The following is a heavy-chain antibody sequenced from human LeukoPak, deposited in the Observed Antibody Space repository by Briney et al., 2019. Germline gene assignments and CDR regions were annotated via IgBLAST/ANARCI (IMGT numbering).Heavy chain of an antibody. CDR1: GGTFSSYA. D-gene: IGHD2-21*02. V-gene: IGHV1-69*05. CDR2: IIPIFGTA. CDR3: ARASRRALDCGGDCYLNY. J-gene: IGHJ4*02. Sequence: SVKVSCKASGGTFSSYAISWVRQAPGQGLEWMGRIIPIFGTANYAQKFQGRVTITTDESTSTACMELSSLRSEDTAVYYCARASRRALDCGGDCYLNYWGQGTLVTVSS.